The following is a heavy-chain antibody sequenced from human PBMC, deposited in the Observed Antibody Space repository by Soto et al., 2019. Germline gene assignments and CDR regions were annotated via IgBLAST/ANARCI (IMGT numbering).Heavy chain of an antibody. CDR3: TNTYHHYICGTYRLEPIDY. CDR2: IKSQSDGGTT. Sequence: EVQLVESGGRLVKPGGSLRLSCAASGFTFSNAWMSWVRQAPGKGLEWVGRIKSQSDGGTTASAAPVQGRFTISRDDSQSTLYMHMNSLKIEDTAVYCCTNTYHHYICGTYRLEPIDYWGQGTLVTVSS. CDR1: GFTFSNAW. V-gene: IGHV3-15*01. J-gene: IGHJ4*02. D-gene: IGHD3-16*02.